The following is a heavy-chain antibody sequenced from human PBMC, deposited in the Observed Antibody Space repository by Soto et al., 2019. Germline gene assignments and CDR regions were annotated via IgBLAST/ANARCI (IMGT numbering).Heavy chain of an antibody. V-gene: IGHV1-69*13. CDR3: AYCTTGQAHYYYGMDV. Sequence: GASVKVSCKASGGTFSSYAISWVRQAPGQGLEWMGGIIPIFGTANYAQKFQGRVTITADESTSTAYMELSSLRSEDTAVYYCAYCTTGQAHYYYGMDVWGQGTTVTVSS. CDR1: GGTFSSYA. D-gene: IGHD2-8*01. CDR2: IIPIFGTA. J-gene: IGHJ6*02.